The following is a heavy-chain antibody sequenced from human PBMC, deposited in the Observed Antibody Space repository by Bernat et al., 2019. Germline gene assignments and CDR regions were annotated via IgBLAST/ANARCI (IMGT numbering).Heavy chain of an antibody. CDR1: GGTFSSYT. CDR3: ARGEDIVVVPADSRGVVDWFDP. Sequence: QVQLVQSGAEVKKPGSSVKVSCKASGGTFSSYTISWVRQAPGQGLEWMGRIIPILGIANYAQKFQGRVTITADKSTSTAYMELSSLRSEDTAVYYCARGEDIVVVPADSRGVVDWFDPWGQGTLVTVSS. V-gene: IGHV1-69*02. D-gene: IGHD2-2*01. CDR2: IIPILGIA. J-gene: IGHJ5*02.